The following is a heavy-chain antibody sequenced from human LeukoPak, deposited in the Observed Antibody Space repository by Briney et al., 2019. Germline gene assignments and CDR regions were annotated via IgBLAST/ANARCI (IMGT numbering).Heavy chain of an antibody. J-gene: IGHJ4*02. CDR3: ASGTWGFYDTTVGVY. V-gene: IGHV4-39*07. CDR2: IYYSGST. D-gene: IGHD3-22*01. Sequence: SETLSLTCTVSGGSLSSSNYYWGWIRQPPGKGLEWIGSIYYSGSTYYNPSLKSRVTISVDTSKNQFSLKLSSVTAADTAVFYCASGTWGFYDTTVGVYWGQGTLVTVSS. CDR1: GGSLSSSNYY.